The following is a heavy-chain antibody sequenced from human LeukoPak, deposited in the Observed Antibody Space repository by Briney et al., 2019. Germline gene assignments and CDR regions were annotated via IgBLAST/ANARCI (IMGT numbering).Heavy chain of an antibody. CDR2: IIPIFGTA. Sequence: SVKVSCKASGYTFTSYYMHWVRQAPGQGLEWMGGIIPIFGTANYAQKFQGRVTITADESTSTAYMELSSLRSEDTAVYYCARGQWLVRGYFDYWGQGTLVTVSS. V-gene: IGHV1-69*13. J-gene: IGHJ4*02. D-gene: IGHD6-19*01. CDR1: GYTFTSYY. CDR3: ARGQWLVRGYFDY.